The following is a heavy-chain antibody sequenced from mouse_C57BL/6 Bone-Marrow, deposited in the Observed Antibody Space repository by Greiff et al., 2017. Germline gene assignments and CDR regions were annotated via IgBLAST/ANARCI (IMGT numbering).Heavy chain of an antibody. CDR3: ASGGYDYDVPWFAY. J-gene: IGHJ3*01. CDR2: IDPSDSYT. Sequence: QVQLQQPGAELVMPGASVKLSCKASGYTFTSYWMHWVKQRPGQGLEWIGEIDPSDSYTNYNQKFKGKSALTVDKSSSTAYMQLSSLTSEDSAVYYCASGGYDYDVPWFAYWGQGTLVTVAA. D-gene: IGHD2-4*01. CDR1: GYTFTSYW. V-gene: IGHV1-69*01.